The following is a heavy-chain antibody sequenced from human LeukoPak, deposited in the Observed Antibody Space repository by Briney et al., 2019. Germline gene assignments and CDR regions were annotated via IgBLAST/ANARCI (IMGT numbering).Heavy chain of an antibody. Sequence: GGSLRLSCAASGFTFSSYGMHWVRQAPGKGLEWVAFIRYDGSNKYYADSVKGRFTISRDNSKNTLYLQMNSLRAEDTAVYYCAKSHGYGSGSYSVWFDPWGQGTLVTVSS. J-gene: IGHJ5*02. D-gene: IGHD3-10*01. V-gene: IGHV3-30*02. CDR1: GFTFSSYG. CDR3: AKSHGYGSGSYSVWFDP. CDR2: IRYDGSNK.